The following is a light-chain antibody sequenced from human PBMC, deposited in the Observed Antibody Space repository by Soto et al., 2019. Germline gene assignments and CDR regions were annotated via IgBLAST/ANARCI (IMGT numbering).Light chain of an antibody. V-gene: IGKV1-9*01. Sequence: IQLTQSPSSLSASVGDRVTITCRASQGISSYLGWYQQKPGKAPKLLIYGASTLQSGVPSRLSGSGSGTEFTLTISSMQPDDFATYYCQQYNTFWTFGQGTKVDIK. J-gene: IGKJ1*01. CDR3: QQYNTFWT. CDR2: GAS. CDR1: QGISSY.